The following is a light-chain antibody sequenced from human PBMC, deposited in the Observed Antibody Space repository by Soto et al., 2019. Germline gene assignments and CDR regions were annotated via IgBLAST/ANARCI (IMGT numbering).Light chain of an antibody. V-gene: IGKV3-20*01. CDR2: GAS. CDR3: QQYGSSPLWT. Sequence: EIVLPQSPGTLSLSPGERATLSCRASQSVSSSYLAWYQQKPGQAPRLLIYGASSRATGIPDRFSGSGSGTDFTLTISRLEPEDFAVYYCQQYGSSPLWTFGQGTKVDIK. CDR1: QSVSSSY. J-gene: IGKJ1*01.